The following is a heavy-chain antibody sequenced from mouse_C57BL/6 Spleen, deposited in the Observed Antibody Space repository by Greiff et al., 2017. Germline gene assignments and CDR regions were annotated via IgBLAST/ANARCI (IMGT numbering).Heavy chain of an antibody. D-gene: IGHD2-1*01. CDR2: INPYNGDT. CDR3: ARSYGNLFAY. V-gene: IGHV1-20*01. J-gene: IGHJ3*01. CDR1: GYSFTGYF. Sequence: VQLKESGPELVKPGDSVKISCKASGYSFTGYFMNWVMQSHGKSLEWIGRINPYNGDTFYNQKFKGKATLTVDKSSSTAHMELRSLTSEDSAVYYCARSYGNLFAYWGQGTLVTVSA.